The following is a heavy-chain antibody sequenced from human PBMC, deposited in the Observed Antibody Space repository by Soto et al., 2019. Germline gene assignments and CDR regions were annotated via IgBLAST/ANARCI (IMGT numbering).Heavy chain of an antibody. D-gene: IGHD6-19*01. CDR2: INHSGST. V-gene: IGHV4-34*01. CDR3: ARYSSRKTTFDY. CDR1: GGSFSGYY. Sequence: SETLSLTCAVYGGSFSGYYWSWIRQPPGKGLEWIGEINHSGSTNYNPSLKSRVTISVDTSKNQFSLKLSSVTAADTAVYYCARYSSRKTTFDYWGQGTLVTVS. J-gene: IGHJ4*02.